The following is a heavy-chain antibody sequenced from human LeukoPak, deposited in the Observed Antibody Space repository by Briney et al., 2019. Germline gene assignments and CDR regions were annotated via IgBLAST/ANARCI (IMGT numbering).Heavy chain of an antibody. V-gene: IGHV4-39*01. CDR1: GGCTSSSSYY. D-gene: IGHD6-19*01. CDR2: LYYSGST. Sequence: SETLSLTCTVSGGCTSSSSYYWGWIRQPPGKGLEWMVSLYYSGSTYYNPSLKSRVTISVDTSKNQFSLKLSSVTAADTAVYYCARQVLLQAVDGSDAFDIWGQGTMVTVSS. CDR3: ARQVLLQAVDGSDAFDI. J-gene: IGHJ3*02.